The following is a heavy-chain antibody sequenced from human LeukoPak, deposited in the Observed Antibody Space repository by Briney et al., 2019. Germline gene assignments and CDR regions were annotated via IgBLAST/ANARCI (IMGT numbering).Heavy chain of an antibody. V-gene: IGHV4-34*01. CDR1: GGSFSGYY. D-gene: IGHD3-10*01. CDR2: INHSGST. J-gene: IGHJ6*02. CDR3: ARVYGSGSYYNALYYYYGMDV. Sequence: SETLSLTCAVYGGSFSGYYWSWIRQPPGKGLEWIGEINHSGSTNYNPSLKSRVTISVDTPKNQFSLKLSSVTAADTAVYYCARVYGSGSYYNALYYYYGMDVWGQGTTVTVSS.